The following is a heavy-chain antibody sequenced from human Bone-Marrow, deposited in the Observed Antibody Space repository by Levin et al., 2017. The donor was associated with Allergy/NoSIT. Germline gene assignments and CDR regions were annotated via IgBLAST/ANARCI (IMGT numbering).Heavy chain of an antibody. D-gene: IGHD3-10*01. V-gene: IGHV4-59*01. Sequence: SQTLSLTCTVSGGSMNSYYWSWIRQSPGEGLEWIGQIYYSGGTAYNPSLKSRVTISIDTSKKQLSLSLSSVTAADTAIYYCARRVAFGVVTRFDPWGQGILVNVSS. CDR2: IYYSGGT. CDR3: ARRVAFGVVTRFDP. J-gene: IGHJ5*02. CDR1: GGSMNSYY.